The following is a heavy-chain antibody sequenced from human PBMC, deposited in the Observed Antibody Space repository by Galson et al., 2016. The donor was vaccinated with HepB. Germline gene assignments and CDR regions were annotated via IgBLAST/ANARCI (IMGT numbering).Heavy chain of an antibody. V-gene: IGHV3-23*01. J-gene: IGHJ6*02. CDR2: ISATGGVT. CDR1: GFPFSSYA. D-gene: IGHD1-14*01. Sequence: SLRLSCAASGFPFSSYAMSWVRQSPGKGLEWVSGISATGGVTWYADSVKGRFTISRDNSGNTLYLEMNTLRAEDTAVFYCAKAELGTSWSFYYYAMDVWGQGTTVTVSS. CDR3: AKAELGTSWSFYYYAMDV.